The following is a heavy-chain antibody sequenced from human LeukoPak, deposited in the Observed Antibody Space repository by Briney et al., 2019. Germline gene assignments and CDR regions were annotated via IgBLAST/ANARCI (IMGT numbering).Heavy chain of an antibody. CDR1: GFLFDEYA. CDR3: VRGYYGSGSPYYFDS. Sequence: PGGSLRLSCAVSGFLFDEYAMHWVRQAPGKGLEWVSGVSWICGRLGYAGSVKGRFTVSRDNAKNLLYLQMDSLRAEDTAFYYCVRGYYGSGSPYYFDSWGQGTRVTVSS. V-gene: IGHV3-9*01. D-gene: IGHD3-10*01. CDR2: VSWICGRL. J-gene: IGHJ4*02.